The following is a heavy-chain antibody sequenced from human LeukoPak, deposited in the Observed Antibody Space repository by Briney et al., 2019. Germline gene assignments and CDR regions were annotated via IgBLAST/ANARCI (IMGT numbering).Heavy chain of an antibody. CDR1: GFTFSSYG. J-gene: IGHJ4*02. V-gene: IGHV3-30*02. CDR3: ARVGRYGSGSYLSDY. Sequence: GSLRLSCAASGFTFSSYGMHWVRQAPGKGLEWVAFIRYDGSNKYYADSVKGRFTISRDNAKNSLYLQMNSLRAEDTAVYYCARVGRYGSGSYLSDYWGQGTLVTVSS. CDR2: IRYDGSNK. D-gene: IGHD3-10*01.